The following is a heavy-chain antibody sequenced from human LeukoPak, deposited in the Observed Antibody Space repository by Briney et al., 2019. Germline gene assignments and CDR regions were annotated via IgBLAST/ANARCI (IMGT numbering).Heavy chain of an antibody. D-gene: IGHD6-19*01. V-gene: IGHV3-30-3*01. CDR1: GFTFSSYA. J-gene: IGHJ4*02. CDR3: ARGPLGYSSG. CDR2: ISYDGSNK. Sequence: GRSLRLSCAASGFTFSSYAMHWVRQAPGKGLEWVAVISYDGSNKYYADSVKGRFTISRDNSKNTLYLQMNSLRAEDTAVYCCARGPLGYSSGWGQGTLVTVSS.